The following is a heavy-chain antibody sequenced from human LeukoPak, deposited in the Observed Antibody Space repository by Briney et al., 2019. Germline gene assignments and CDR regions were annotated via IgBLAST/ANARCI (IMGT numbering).Heavy chain of an antibody. CDR1: GGTFSSYA. V-gene: IGHV1-69*01. D-gene: IGHD2-2*01. J-gene: IGHJ4*02. CDR2: IIPIFGTA. Sequence: SVKVSCKASGGTFSSYAISWVRQAPGQGREWMGGIIPIFGTANYAQKFQGRVTITADESTSTAYMELSSLRSEDTAVYYCARHEKKYCSSTSCYLDYWGQGTLVTVSS. CDR3: ARHEKKYCSSTSCYLDY.